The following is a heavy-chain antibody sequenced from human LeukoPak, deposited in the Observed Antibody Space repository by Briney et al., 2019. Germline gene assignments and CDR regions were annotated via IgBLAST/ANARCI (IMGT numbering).Heavy chain of an antibody. V-gene: IGHV4-34*01. CDR3: ARESNYYDSSGYYPDY. CDR1: GGSFGGYY. J-gene: IGHJ4*02. CDR2: INHSGST. D-gene: IGHD3-22*01. Sequence: SETLSLTCAVYGGSFGGYYWRWIRQPPGKVLEWIGEINHSGSTNYNPSLKSRVTISVDTSKNQFSLKLSSVTAADTAVYYCARESNYYDSSGYYPDYWGQGTLVTVSS.